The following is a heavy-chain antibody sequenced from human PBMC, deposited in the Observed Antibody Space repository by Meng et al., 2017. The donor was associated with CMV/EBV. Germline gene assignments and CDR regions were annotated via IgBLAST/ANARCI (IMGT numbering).Heavy chain of an antibody. CDR3: ARDAGYYGMDV. Sequence: SETLSLTCTVSGGSISSYYWSWIRQPTGKGLEWIGYIYYGGSTNYNPSLKSRVTISVDTSKNQFSLKLSSVTAADTAVYYCARDAGYYGMDVWGQGTTVTVSS. CDR2: IYYGGST. V-gene: IGHV4-59*01. J-gene: IGHJ6*02. CDR1: GGSISSYY.